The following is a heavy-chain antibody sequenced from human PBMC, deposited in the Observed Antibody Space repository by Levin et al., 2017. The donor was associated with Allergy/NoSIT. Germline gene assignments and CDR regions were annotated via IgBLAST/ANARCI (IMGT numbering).Heavy chain of an antibody. D-gene: IGHD4-17*01. V-gene: IGHV4-34*01. Sequence: SQTLSLTCAVYGGSFSGYYWSWIRQPPGKGLEWIGEINHSGSTNYNPSLKSRVTISVDTSKNQFSLKLSSVTAADTAVYYCARDPGYGDYGGYFDYWGQGTLVTVSS. CDR2: INHSGST. CDR1: GGSFSGYY. CDR3: ARDPGYGDYGGYFDY. J-gene: IGHJ4*02.